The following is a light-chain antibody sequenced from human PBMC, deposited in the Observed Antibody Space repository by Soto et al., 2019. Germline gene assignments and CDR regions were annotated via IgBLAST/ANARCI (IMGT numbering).Light chain of an antibody. CDR1: QSVSSNF. CDR3: QQYGTSPVT. CDR2: GAS. Sequence: EIVLTQSPGTLSLSPGERATLSCRAGQSVSSNFLAWYQQKPGQAPRLLMYGASSRATGIPDRFSGSGSGTDFTLTITRLEPEDFAVYFCQQYGTSPVTFGGGTKVDIK. V-gene: IGKV3-20*01. J-gene: IGKJ4*01.